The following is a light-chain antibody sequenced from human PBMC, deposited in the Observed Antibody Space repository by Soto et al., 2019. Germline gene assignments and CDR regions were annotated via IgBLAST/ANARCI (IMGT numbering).Light chain of an antibody. Sequence: QSVLTQPASVSGSPGQSITISCTGTSSDVGGYNYVSWYQQHPGKAPKLMIYDVSNRLSGVSNRFSGSKSGNTASLTISGLQAEDEADYYCSSYTSSNTLYVFGTGTKVTVL. CDR1: SSDVGGYNY. J-gene: IGLJ1*01. CDR2: DVS. V-gene: IGLV2-14*03. CDR3: SSYTSSNTLYV.